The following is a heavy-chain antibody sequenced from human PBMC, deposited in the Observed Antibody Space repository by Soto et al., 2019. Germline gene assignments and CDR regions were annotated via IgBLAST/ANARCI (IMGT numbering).Heavy chain of an antibody. Sequence: ASVKISCKASGYTFTSYGISWVRQAPGQGLEWMGWISAYNGSTNYAQKLQGRVTMTTDTSTSTAYMELRSLRSDDTAVYYCAFEEGFGYLDYWGQGTLVTVSS. V-gene: IGHV1-18*01. D-gene: IGHD3-16*01. CDR3: AFEEGFGYLDY. J-gene: IGHJ4*02. CDR2: ISAYNGST. CDR1: GYTFTSYG.